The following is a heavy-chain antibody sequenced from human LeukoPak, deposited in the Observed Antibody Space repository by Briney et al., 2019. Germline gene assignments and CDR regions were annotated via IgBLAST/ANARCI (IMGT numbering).Heavy chain of an antibody. J-gene: IGHJ4*02. CDR3: AKDRGSYSVFAYFDY. CDR1: GFTFSSYA. CDR2: ISGSGGST. V-gene: IGHV3-23*01. Sequence: GGSLRLSCAASGFTFSSYAMSWVRQAPGKGLEWVSAISGSGGSTYYADSVKGRFTVSRDNSKNTLYLQMNSLRAEDTAVYYCAKDRGSYSVFAYFDYWGQGTLVTVSS. D-gene: IGHD1-26*01.